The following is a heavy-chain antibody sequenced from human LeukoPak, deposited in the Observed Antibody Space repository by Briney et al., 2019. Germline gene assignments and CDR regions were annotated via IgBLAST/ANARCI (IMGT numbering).Heavy chain of an antibody. J-gene: IGHJ4*02. CDR3: AKDHSGYEDY. Sequence: GGSLRLSCAATGFTFGSYAMSWVRQAPGKGLEWVSFISPNADRTSKADSVEGRFTISRDNPRNTLYLQMNSLRDDDTAVYYCAKDHSGYEDYWGQGTLVTVSS. V-gene: IGHV3-23*01. CDR2: ISPNADRT. CDR1: GFTFGSYA. D-gene: IGHD5-12*01.